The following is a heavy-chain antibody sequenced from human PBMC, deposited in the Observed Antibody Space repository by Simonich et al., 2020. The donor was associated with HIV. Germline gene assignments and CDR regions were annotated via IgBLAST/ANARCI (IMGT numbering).Heavy chain of an antibody. CDR2: ISNSGNNL. CDR1: GFTFSDSY. D-gene: IGHD1-1*01. CDR3: ARLPRQRYYNWGELFYYMDV. V-gene: IGHV3-11*04. J-gene: IGHJ6*03. Sequence: SGGGLIKPGGSLRLSCAASGFTFSDSYMSWIRQAPGKGLEWFSYISNSGNNLYYADSVKGRFTISRDNAKNSLYLQMNRLRADDTCVSYCARLPRQRYYNWGELFYYMDVWGKGTAVTVSS.